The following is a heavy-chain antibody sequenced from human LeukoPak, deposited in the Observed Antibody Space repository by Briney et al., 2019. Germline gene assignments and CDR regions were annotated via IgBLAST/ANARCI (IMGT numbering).Heavy chain of an antibody. CDR2: ISGSGGST. V-gene: IGHV3-23*01. CDR1: GFTLNSYG. Sequence: GGSLRLSCAASGFTLNSYGMSWVRQAPGKGLEWVSAISGSGGSTYHADSVKGRFTISRDTSKNTLYLQMNSLRAGDTAVYYCAKDRVGVGVDYWGQGTLVAVSS. CDR3: AKDRVGVGVDY. D-gene: IGHD3-3*01. J-gene: IGHJ4*02.